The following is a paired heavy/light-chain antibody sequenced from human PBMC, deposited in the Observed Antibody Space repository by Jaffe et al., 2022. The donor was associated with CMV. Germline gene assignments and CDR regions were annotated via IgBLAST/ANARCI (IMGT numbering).Light chain of an antibody. J-gene: IGKJ1*01. CDR2: LAS. CDR3: MQALQTPLT. Sequence: DILMTQSPLSLPVTPGESASISCRSSQSLLHSNTYNYLAWYLQKPGKSPQLLIYLASNRASGVPDRFSGSGSATDFTLKISRVEAEDVGVYYCMQALQTPLTFGQGTKVEIK. V-gene: IGKV2-28*01. CDR1: QSLLHSNTYNY.
Heavy chain of an antibody. CDR3: ARGDIVVVETSHWLDEQLGFDP. D-gene: IGHD2-15*01. Sequence: QLQLRESGPGLVKASETLSLTCIVSGASIKRSLYYWAWIRQPPGEGLEWIGTISYSGSTYYNPSLKSRVTISVDTSKNQFSLKLTSVTAADTAVYFCARGDIVVVETSHWLDEQLGFDPWGQGTLVTVSS. CDR2: ISYSGST. V-gene: IGHV4-39*02. J-gene: IGHJ5*02. CDR1: GASIKRSLYY.